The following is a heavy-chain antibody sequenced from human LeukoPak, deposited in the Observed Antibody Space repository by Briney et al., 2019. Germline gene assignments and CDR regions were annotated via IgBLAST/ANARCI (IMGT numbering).Heavy chain of an antibody. J-gene: IGHJ4*02. CDR2: ISYDGSNK. Sequence: GGSLRLSCAASGFTFSSYAMHWVRQAPGKGLEWVAVISYDGSNKYYADSVKGRFTISRDNSKNTLYLQMNSLRAEDTAVYYCARDLPDGGGWSFDYWGQGTLVTVSS. D-gene: IGHD6-19*01. V-gene: IGHV3-30-3*01. CDR1: GFTFSSYA. CDR3: ARDLPDGGGWSFDY.